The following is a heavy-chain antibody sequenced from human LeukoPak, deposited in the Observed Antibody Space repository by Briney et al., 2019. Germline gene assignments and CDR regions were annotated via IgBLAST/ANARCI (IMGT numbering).Heavy chain of an antibody. CDR2: ISSTSSDI. CDR3: ARGRLFGRGRNPDSLYYLDY. V-gene: IGHV3-21*01. CDR1: GFSFSSYR. D-gene: IGHD1-14*01. Sequence: GGSLRLSCAASGFSFSSYRMNWVRQAPGKGLEWVSSISSTSSDIYYADSVKGRFTISRDDAKNSLYLQMNSLRAEDTAVYYCARGRLFGRGRNPDSLYYLDYWGQGTLVTVSS. J-gene: IGHJ4*02.